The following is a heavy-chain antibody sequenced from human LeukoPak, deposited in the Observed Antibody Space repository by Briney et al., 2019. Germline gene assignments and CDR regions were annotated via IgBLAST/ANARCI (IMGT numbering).Heavy chain of an antibody. CDR3: VKDLYKGDSASWYFFHY. J-gene: IGHJ4*02. CDR1: GFIISDYA. V-gene: IGHV3-64D*06. Sequence: GGSLILSCSASGFIISDYAMHWVRQAPGKGLEYVSAISANGGRTYYADSVKGRFTISRDTSKNTLYLQMSSLRAEDTAMYHCVKDLYKGDSASWYFFHYWGQGTLVTVSS. CDR2: ISANGGRT. D-gene: IGHD6-13*01.